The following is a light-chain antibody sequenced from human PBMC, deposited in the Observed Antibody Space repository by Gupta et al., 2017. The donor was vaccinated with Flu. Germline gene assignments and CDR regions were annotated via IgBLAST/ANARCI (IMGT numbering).Light chain of an antibody. CDR2: WAS. V-gene: IGKV4-1*01. J-gene: IGKJ2*01. CDR3: QQYYSTRT. CDR1: QSVLYSSNNKNY. Sequence: VSLGERATINCKSSQSVLYSSNNKNYLAWYQQKPGQPPKLLIYWASTRESGVPDRFSGSGSGTDFTLTISSLQAEDVAVYYCQQYYSTRTFGQGTKLEIK.